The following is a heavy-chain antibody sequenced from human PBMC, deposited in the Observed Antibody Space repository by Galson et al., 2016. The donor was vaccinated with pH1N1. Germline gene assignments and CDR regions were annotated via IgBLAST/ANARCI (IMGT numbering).Heavy chain of an antibody. CDR3: ARGCGNDCRYDGNWVDS. D-gene: IGHD2-21*02. J-gene: IGHJ5*01. Sequence: SLRLSCAVSGFTFSNYEMNWVRQAPGKGLEWLSYISRSDRIEYADPVKGRFTISRDNAKNSLYLQMDSLRVEDTAFYYCARGCGNDCRYDGNWVDSGGQGTLVTVSP. CDR1: GFTFSNYE. CDR2: ISRSDRI. V-gene: IGHV3-48*03.